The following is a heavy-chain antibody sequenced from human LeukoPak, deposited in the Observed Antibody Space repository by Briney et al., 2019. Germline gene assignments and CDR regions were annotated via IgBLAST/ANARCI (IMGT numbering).Heavy chain of an antibody. Sequence: PGGSLRLSCAASGFTFSSYWMHWVRQAPGKGLVWVSRINSDGSSTSYADSVKGRFTISRDNAKNTLYLQMNSLRAEDTAVYYCARDSAASNRATTFDYWGQGTLVTVSS. V-gene: IGHV3-74*01. CDR1: GFTFSSYW. CDR2: INSDGSST. J-gene: IGHJ4*02. CDR3: ARDSAASNRATTFDY. D-gene: IGHD1-14*01.